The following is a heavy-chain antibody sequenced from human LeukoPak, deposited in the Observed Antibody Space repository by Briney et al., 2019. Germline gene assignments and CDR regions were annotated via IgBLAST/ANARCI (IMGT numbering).Heavy chain of an antibody. J-gene: IGHJ4*02. V-gene: IGHV3-7*03. CDR2: IKQDGGEK. CDR3: AKAGEYSSSSYLYYFDY. D-gene: IGHD6-6*01. CDR1: GFSFSSNW. Sequence: GGSLRLSCAASGFSFSSNWMSWVRQAPGKGLEWVANIKQDGGEKYYVDSVKGRFTISRDNAKNSLYLQMNSLRAEDTAVYYCAKAGEYSSSSYLYYFDYWGQGTLVTVSS.